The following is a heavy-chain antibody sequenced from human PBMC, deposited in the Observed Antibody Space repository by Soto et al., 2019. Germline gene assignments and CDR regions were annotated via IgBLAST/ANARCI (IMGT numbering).Heavy chain of an antibody. J-gene: IGHJ4*02. CDR3: AKTGGEGYCTSTTCPANY. CDR2: ISGSGGGT. V-gene: IGHV3-23*01. D-gene: IGHD2-2*01. Sequence: GGSLRLSCAASGFAFGNYAMNWVRQAPGTGLEWVSTISGSGGGTYYADSVKGRFTISRDNSKNTLYLQMDSLRAEDTALYYCAKTGGEGYCTSTTCPANYWGQGTLVTVSS. CDR1: GFAFGNYA.